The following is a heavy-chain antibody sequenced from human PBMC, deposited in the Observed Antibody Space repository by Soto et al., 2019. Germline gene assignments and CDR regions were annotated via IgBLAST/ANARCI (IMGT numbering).Heavy chain of an antibody. CDR2: VFYTGFT. CDR3: ATSQKGYNWNYFDH. J-gene: IGHJ4*02. D-gene: IGHD1-20*01. V-gene: IGHV4-39*01. CDR1: GASISGSYYY. Sequence: KTSETLSLTXAVSGASISGSYYYWAWLRQSPGKGPEWIGSVFYTGFTSYNPSLESRVSVSVDTSKSQFSLKLSAVTAADTAAYYCATSQKGYNWNYFDHWGQGALVTVSS.